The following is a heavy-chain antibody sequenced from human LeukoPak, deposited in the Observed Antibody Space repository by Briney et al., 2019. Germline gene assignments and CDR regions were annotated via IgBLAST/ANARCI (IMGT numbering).Heavy chain of an antibody. J-gene: IGHJ6*03. CDR1: GFTFSSYW. CDR2: INSDAGST. Sequence: PGGSLRLSCAASGFTFSSYWMDWGRQAPGKGLVWVSRINSDAGSTSYAHSVKCPFTISRDNAKNTLYLQMNSLRAEDTAVYYCAGRYYYYIDVWGKGTTVTVSS. D-gene: IGHD3-10*01. CDR3: AGRYYYYIDV. V-gene: IGHV3-74*01.